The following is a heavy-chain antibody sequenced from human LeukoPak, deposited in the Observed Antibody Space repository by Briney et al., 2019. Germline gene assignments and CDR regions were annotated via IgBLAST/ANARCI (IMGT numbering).Heavy chain of an antibody. J-gene: IGHJ5*02. D-gene: IGHD3-10*01. CDR2: ISSSSSTI. V-gene: IGHV3-48*04. CDR1: GFTFSSYS. CDR3: ARRMITMVRGPWWLDP. Sequence: PGGSLRLSCAASGFTFSSYSMNWVRQAPGKGLEWVSYISSSSSTIYYADSVKGRFTISRDNAKNSLYLQMNSLRAEDTAVYYCARRMITMVRGPWWLDPWGQGTLVTVSS.